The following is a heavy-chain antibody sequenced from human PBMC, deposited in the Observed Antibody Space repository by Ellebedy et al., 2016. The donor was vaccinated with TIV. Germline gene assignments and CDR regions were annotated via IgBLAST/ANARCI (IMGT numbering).Heavy chain of an antibody. V-gene: IGHV3-21*01. CDR2: NSSSSSYI. CDR1: GFTFSSYS. CDR3: ARGYDYGDYVDY. D-gene: IGHD4-17*01. Sequence: GESLKISCAASGFTFSSYSMNWGRQAPGKGLEWVSYNSSSSSYIYYEDSVKGRFTISRDNAKNSLYLQMNSLRADDTAVYYCARGYDYGDYVDYWGQGTLVTVSS. J-gene: IGHJ4*02.